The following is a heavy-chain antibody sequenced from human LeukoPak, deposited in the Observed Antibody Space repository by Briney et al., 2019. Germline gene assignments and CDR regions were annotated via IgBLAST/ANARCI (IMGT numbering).Heavy chain of an antibody. Sequence: SETLSLTCAVYGGSFSGYYWSWIRQPPGKGPEWIGEINHSGSTNYNPSLKSRVTISVDTSKNQFSLKLSSVTAADTAVYYCARVPSVVVIAIPNWFDPWGQGTLVTVSS. CDR1: GGSFSGYY. CDR3: ARVPSVVVIAIPNWFDP. J-gene: IGHJ5*02. CDR2: INHSGST. D-gene: IGHD2-21*01. V-gene: IGHV4-34*01.